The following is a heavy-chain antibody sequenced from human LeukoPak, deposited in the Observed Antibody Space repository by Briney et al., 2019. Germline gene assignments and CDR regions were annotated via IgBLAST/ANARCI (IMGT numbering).Heavy chain of an antibody. CDR1: GSTFSSYG. CDR2: IRYDGINK. CDR3: AELGITMIGGV. V-gene: IGHV3-30*02. Sequence: PGGSLRLSCAASGSTFSSYGMHWVRQAPGKGLEWVAFIRYDGINKYYADSVKGRSTISRDNSKNTLYLQMNSLRAEDTAVYYCAELGITMIGGVWGKGTTVTISS. J-gene: IGHJ6*04. D-gene: IGHD3-10*02.